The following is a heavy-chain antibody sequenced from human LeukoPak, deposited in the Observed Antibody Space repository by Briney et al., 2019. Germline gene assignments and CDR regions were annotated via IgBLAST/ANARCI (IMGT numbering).Heavy chain of an antibody. CDR3: ARLSGYYDSSPEV. V-gene: IGHV4-61*02. D-gene: IGHD3-22*01. J-gene: IGHJ4*02. Sequence: SETLSLTCTVSGASVSSGRHYWTWIRQPAGKGLEWIGRIYTSGTTKYDPSLESRVAISMDTSKNQFSLKLTSVTAADTAVYYCARLSGYYDSSPEVWGQETLVAVSS. CDR2: IYTSGTT. CDR1: GASVSSGRHY.